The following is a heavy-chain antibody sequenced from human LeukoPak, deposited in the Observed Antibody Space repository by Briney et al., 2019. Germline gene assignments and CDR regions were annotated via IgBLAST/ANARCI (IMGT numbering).Heavy chain of an antibody. CDR3: TREIGGTTVHY. V-gene: IGHV4-39*07. D-gene: IGHD1-7*01. Sequence: SETLSLTCAVYGGSFNSYYWGWIRQPPGKGLEWIGSVYSSGRTYYNPSLTSRVTVSADTSKNQFSLKLSSVTAADTAVYYCTREIGGTTVHYWGHGMLVTVSS. CDR2: VYSSGRT. CDR1: GGSFNSYY. J-gene: IGHJ4*01.